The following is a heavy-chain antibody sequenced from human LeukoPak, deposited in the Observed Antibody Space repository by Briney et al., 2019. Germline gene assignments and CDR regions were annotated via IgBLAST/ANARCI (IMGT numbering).Heavy chain of an antibody. J-gene: IGHJ4*02. CDR1: GDSIDNPTFY. CDR3: VGIGITEPRLEY. CDR2: VYSSGST. Sequence: SQTLSLTCAVSGDSIDNPTFYWSWIRQPAGKGLEWIGRVYSSGSTNYNPSLQGRLTISVDSSKNQFSLRLNSVTAADTAVYYCVGIGITEPRLEYWGQGTLVSVSS. D-gene: IGHD3-10*01. V-gene: IGHV4-61*02.